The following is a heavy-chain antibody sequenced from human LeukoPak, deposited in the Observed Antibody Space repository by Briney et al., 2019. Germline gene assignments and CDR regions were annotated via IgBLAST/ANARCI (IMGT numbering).Heavy chain of an antibody. J-gene: IGHJ4*02. V-gene: IGHV3-21*04. CDR3: ARGENGSFDR. D-gene: IGHD3-10*01. CDR2: ISSLSNWI. CDR1: GFSISDYA. Sequence: GGSLRLSCVASGFSISDYAMNWARQTPGKGLEWVSSISSLSNWIYYADPVKGRFIISRDNARNSVYMEMNDLIAEDTAFYYCARGENGSFDRWGQGTLVIVSS.